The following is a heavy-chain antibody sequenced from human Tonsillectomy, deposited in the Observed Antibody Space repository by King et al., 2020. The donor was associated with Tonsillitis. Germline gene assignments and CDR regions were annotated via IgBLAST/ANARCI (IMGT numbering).Heavy chain of an antibody. CDR2: IRQDGSRT. CDR3: VGDDSKKDKAFGDP. V-gene: IGHV3-7*03. Sequence: VQLVESGGGLVQTGGSLRLSCAASGFTFSDYWMSWVRQAPGKGLEWVADIRQDGSRTYYIDSVKGRFTISRDNAKRSLFLQMSSLRVADTAVYYCVGDDSKKDKAFGDPGGQGTLVTVSS. CDR1: GFTFSDYW. J-gene: IGHJ5*02. D-gene: IGHD3-10*01.